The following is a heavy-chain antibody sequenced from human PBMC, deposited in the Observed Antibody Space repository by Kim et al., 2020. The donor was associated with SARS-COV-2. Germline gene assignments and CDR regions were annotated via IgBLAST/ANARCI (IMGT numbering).Heavy chain of an antibody. CDR1: GSTFSSYA. J-gene: IGHJ4*02. CDR3: APKHYDSSGSPFDY. D-gene: IGHD3-22*01. Sequence: GGSLRLSCAASGSTFSSYAMHWVRQAPGKGLEWVAVISYDGSNKYYADSVKGRFTISRDNSKNTLYLQMNSLRAEDTSVYYCAPKHYDSSGSPFDYWGQGTLVTVSS. CDR2: ISYDGSNK. V-gene: IGHV3-30*04.